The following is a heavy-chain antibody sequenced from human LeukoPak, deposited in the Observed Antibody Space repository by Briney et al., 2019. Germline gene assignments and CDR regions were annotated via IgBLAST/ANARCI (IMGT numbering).Heavy chain of an antibody. CDR1: GGSFSGYY. Sequence: SETLSLTCAVYGGSFSGYYWSWIRQPPGKGLEWIGEINHSGSTNYNPSLKSRVTISVDTSKNQFSLKLSSVTAADTAVYYCARGGFMITFGGVIVIRGDWFDPWGQGTLVTVSS. D-gene: IGHD3-16*02. V-gene: IGHV4-34*01. CDR3: ARGGFMITFGGVIVIRGDWFDP. CDR2: INHSGST. J-gene: IGHJ5*02.